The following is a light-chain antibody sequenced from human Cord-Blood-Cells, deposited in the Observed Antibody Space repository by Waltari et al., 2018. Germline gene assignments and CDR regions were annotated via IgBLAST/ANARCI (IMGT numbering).Light chain of an antibody. CDR1: SSDVGGYNY. CDR3: SSYTSSSTLV. J-gene: IGLJ1*01. V-gene: IGLV2-14*01. Sequence: QSALTQPASVSGSPGQSITISCTGTSSDVGGYNYVSWYQQHPGKAPKLIIYDVSNRPSGVSNPFSGSKSGNTASLTISGLQAEDEADYYCSSYTSSSTLVFGTGTKVTVL. CDR2: DVS.